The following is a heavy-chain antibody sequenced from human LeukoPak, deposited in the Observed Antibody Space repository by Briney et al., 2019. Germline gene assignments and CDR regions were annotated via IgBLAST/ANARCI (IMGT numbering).Heavy chain of an antibody. CDR1: GFTFSSYA. CDR2: ISGSGGST. D-gene: IGHD6-6*01. J-gene: IGHJ6*03. V-gene: IGHV3-23*01. Sequence: PGGSLRLSCAASGFTFSSYAMSWVRQAPGKGLEWVSAISGSGGSTYYADSVKGRFTISRDNSKNTLYLQMNSLRAEDTAVYYCAKGGYSSSSETELDYYYYMDVWGKGTTVTVSS. CDR3: AKGGYSSSSETELDYYYYMDV.